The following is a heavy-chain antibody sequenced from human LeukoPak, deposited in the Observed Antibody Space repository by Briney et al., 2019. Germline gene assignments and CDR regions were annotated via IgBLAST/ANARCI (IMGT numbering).Heavy chain of an antibody. CDR2: ISGSGGST. Sequence: GGSLRLSCAASGFTVSSNYMSWVRQAPGKGLEWVSAISGSGGSTYYADSVKGRFTISRDNSKNTLYLQMNSLRAEDTAVYYCAKGQEWELLGPDAFDIWGQGTMVTVSS. CDR1: GFTVSSNY. V-gene: IGHV3-23*01. D-gene: IGHD1-26*01. J-gene: IGHJ3*02. CDR3: AKGQEWELLGPDAFDI.